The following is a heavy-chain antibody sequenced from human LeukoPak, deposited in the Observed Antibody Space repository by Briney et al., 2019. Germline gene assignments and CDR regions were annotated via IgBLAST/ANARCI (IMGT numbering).Heavy chain of an antibody. D-gene: IGHD6-25*01. J-gene: IGHJ4*02. CDR1: GFTFSSYS. V-gene: IGHV3-21*01. CDR2: ISSSSSYI. CDR3: ARARAAMAVPWNY. Sequence: PGGSLRLSCAASGFTFSSYSMNWVRQAPGKGLEWVSSISSSSSYIYYADSVKGRFTISRDNAKNSLYLQMNSLRAEDTAVYYRARARAAMAVPWNYWGQGTLVTVSS.